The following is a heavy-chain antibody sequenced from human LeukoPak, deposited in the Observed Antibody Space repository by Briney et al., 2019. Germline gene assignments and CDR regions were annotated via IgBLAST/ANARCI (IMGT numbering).Heavy chain of an antibody. CDR2: NYFTGPA. CDR3: ARKDGDH. Sequence: SETLSLTRTLYAPSLSSFHWTCFRQLAGQRLEWFGRNYFTGPATLNPSLRSRVTMSVDLAKKQLYLKLASMTAPDTAMYYCARKDGDHWAQETLVSVSS. CDR1: APSLSSFH. D-gene: IGHD5-24*01. J-gene: IGHJ1*01. V-gene: IGHV4-4*07.